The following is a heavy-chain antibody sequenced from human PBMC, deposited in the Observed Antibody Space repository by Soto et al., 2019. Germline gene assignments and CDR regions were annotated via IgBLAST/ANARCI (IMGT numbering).Heavy chain of an antibody. D-gene: IGHD2-15*01. V-gene: IGHV3-23*01. CDR1: GFTFSSYA. CDR3: AKRRGAGGHFAY. Sequence: GGSLRLSCAASGFTFSSYAMGWVRQGPGKGLEWVAVVSIGGSTHYADSVRGRFTISRDNSKNTLSLQMNSLTAEDTAVYFCAKRRGAGGHFAYWGQGALVPVSP. J-gene: IGHJ4*02. CDR2: VSIGGST.